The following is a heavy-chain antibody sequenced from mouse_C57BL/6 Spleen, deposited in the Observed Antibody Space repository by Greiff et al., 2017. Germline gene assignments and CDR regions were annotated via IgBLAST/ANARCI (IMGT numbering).Heavy chain of an antibody. CDR2: FYPGSGSI. Sequence: VKLVESGAELVKPGASVKLSCKASGYTFTEYTIHWVKQRSGQGLEWIGWFYPGSGSIKYNEKFKDKATLTSDKSSSTVYMELSRLTSEDSAVYFCARHEADYDAYYFDYWGQGTTLTVSS. CDR3: ARHEADYDAYYFDY. J-gene: IGHJ2*01. CDR1: GYTFTEYT. V-gene: IGHV1-62-2*01. D-gene: IGHD2-4*01.